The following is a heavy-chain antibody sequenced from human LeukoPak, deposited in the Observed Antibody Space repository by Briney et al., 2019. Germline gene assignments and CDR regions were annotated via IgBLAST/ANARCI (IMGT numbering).Heavy chain of an antibody. V-gene: IGHV5-51*01. CDR3: ARFLKGIFRSSSYFDY. Sequence: GESLKISCKGSGYSFTSYWIGWVRQMPGKGLEWMGIIYPGDSDTRYSPSFQGQVTISADKSISTAYLQWSSLKASDTAMYYCARFLKGIFRSSSYFDYWGQGTLVTVSS. D-gene: IGHD6-13*01. CDR2: IYPGDSDT. J-gene: IGHJ4*02. CDR1: GYSFTSYW.